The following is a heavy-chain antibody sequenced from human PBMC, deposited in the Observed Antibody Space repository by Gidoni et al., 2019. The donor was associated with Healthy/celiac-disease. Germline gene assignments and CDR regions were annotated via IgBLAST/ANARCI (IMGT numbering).Heavy chain of an antibody. Sequence: EVKKPGSSVKVSCKASGGTFSSYAISWVRQAPGQGLEWMGRIIPILGIANYAQKFQGRVTITADKSTSTAYMELSSLRSEDTAVYYCARAGYSSGWADYWGQGTLVTVSS. CDR3: ARAGYSSGWADY. D-gene: IGHD6-19*01. J-gene: IGHJ4*02. CDR1: GGTFSSYA. CDR2: IIPILGIA. V-gene: IGHV1-69*04.